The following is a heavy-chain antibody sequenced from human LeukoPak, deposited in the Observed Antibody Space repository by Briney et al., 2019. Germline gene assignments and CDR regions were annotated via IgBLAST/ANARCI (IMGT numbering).Heavy chain of an antibody. CDR1: GGSISGYY. CDR3: ARMPPVGGSYVY. D-gene: IGHD1-26*01. J-gene: IGHJ4*02. Sequence: PSETLSLTCTVSGGSISGYYWSWIRQPPGKGLEWIGFIHDSGNTYYNASLKSRVTISVDTSKNQFSLKLSSVTAADTAVYYCARMPPVGGSYVYWGQGTLVTVSS. V-gene: IGHV4-59*01. CDR2: IHDSGNT.